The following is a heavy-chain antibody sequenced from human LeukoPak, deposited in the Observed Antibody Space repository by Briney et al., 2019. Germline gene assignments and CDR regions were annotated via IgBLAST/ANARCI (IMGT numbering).Heavy chain of an antibody. CDR1: GFTFSSYS. J-gene: IGHJ4*02. V-gene: IGHV3-21*01. CDR2: IRSSSSYI. CDR3: ARDRIDSSGSYYIDY. D-gene: IGHD3-22*01. Sequence: GGSLRLSCAASGFTFSSYSMNWVRQAPGKGLEWVSSIRSSSSYIYYADSVKGRFTISRDNAKNSLYLQMNSLRAEDTAVYYCARDRIDSSGSYYIDYWGQGTLVTVSS.